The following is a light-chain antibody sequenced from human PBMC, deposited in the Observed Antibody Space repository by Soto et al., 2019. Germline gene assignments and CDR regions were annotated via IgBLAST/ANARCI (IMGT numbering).Light chain of an antibody. CDR2: DAS. Sequence: DIQMTHSASSLSASLGDRVTITWQASQNINNYLNWYQQKPGRAPKLLIYDASNLEAGVPSRFRGSGYGTDVNLAISSLQTEDFATYYCQQGNGFPVTFGQGTRLEIK. CDR3: QQGNGFPVT. J-gene: IGKJ5*01. V-gene: IGKV1-33*01. CDR1: QNINNY.